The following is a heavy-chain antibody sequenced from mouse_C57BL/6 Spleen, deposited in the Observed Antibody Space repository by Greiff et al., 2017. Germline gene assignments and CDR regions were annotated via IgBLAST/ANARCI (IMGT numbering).Heavy chain of an antibody. CDR3: TTDGYYPYYFDY. D-gene: IGHD2-3*01. CDR2: IDPEDGDT. J-gene: IGHJ2*01. V-gene: IGHV14-1*01. Sequence: VQLKESGAELVRPGASVKLSCTASGFNIKDYYMHWVKQRPEQGLEWIGRIDPEDGDTEYAPKFQGKATMTADTPSNTAYLQLSSLTSEDTAVYYCTTDGYYPYYFDYWGQGTTLTVSS. CDR1: GFNIKDYY.